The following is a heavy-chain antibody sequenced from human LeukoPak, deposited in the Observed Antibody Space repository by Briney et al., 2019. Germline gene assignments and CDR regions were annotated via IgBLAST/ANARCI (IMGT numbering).Heavy chain of an antibody. CDR3: ARLIVVEGYYYGMDV. Sequence: PSETLSLTCTASGGSISSYYWSWIRQPPGKGLEWIGYIYYSGSTNYNPSLKSRVTISVDTSKNQFSLKLSSVTAADTAVYYCARLIVVEGYYYGMDVWGQGTTVTVSS. CDR1: GGSISSYY. V-gene: IGHV4-59*01. J-gene: IGHJ6*02. D-gene: IGHD3-22*01. CDR2: IYYSGST.